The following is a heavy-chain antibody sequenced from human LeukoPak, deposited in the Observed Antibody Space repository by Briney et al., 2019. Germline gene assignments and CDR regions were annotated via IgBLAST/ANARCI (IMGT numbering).Heavy chain of an antibody. CDR2: IGGDGGRT. Sequence: GGSLRLSCAASGFMFTTYAMSWVRQAPGKGPQWVSAIGGDGGRTYYADSVKGRFTISRDNSKDTVFLQMNSLRAEDTAVYYCAKASRQGAVASPLDYWGQGTLVTVSS. J-gene: IGHJ4*02. CDR3: AKASRQGAVASPLDY. D-gene: IGHD6-19*01. CDR1: GFMFTTYA. V-gene: IGHV3-23*01.